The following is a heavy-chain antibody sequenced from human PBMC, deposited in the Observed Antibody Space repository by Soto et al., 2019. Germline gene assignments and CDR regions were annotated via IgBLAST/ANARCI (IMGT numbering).Heavy chain of an antibody. Sequence: SETLSLTCTVSGGSISSSSYYWGWIRQPPGKGLEWIGSIYYSGSTYYNPSLKSRVTISVDTSKNQFSLKLSSVTAADTAVYYCARHGVVGSYYYYGMDVWGQGTTVTVSS. CDR1: GGSISSSSYY. J-gene: IGHJ6*02. V-gene: IGHV4-39*01. CDR3: ARHGVVGSYYYYGMDV. D-gene: IGHD3-3*01. CDR2: IYYSGST.